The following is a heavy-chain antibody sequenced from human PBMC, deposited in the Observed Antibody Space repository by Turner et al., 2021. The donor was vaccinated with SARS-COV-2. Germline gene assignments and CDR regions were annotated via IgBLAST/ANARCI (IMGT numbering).Heavy chain of an antibody. CDR1: GFTFDDDG. D-gene: IGHD7-27*01. CDR3: ARGTGAADY. Sequence: EVQLVESGGGVVRPGGSLTLSCAASGFTFDDDGMRWVLQALGRGLECVSNINWIGNSTGYADSVKGRFTISRDNAKNSLYLQMDSLRAEDTALYHCARGTGAADYWGQGSLVTVSS. J-gene: IGHJ4*02. V-gene: IGHV3-20*01. CDR2: INWIGNST.